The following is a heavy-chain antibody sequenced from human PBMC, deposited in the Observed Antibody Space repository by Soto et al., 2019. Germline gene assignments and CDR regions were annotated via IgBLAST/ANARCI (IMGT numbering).Heavy chain of an antibody. D-gene: IGHD5-18*01. CDR3: AADSIDTAMVDDAFDI. Sequence: SVKVSCKASGFTFTSSAVQWVRQARGQCLEWIGWIVVGSGNTNYAQKFQERVTITRDMSTSTAYMELSSLRSEDTAAYYCAADSIDTAMVDDAFDIWGQGTMVTVSS. CDR1: GFTFTSSA. CDR2: IVVGSGNT. J-gene: IGHJ3*02. V-gene: IGHV1-58*01.